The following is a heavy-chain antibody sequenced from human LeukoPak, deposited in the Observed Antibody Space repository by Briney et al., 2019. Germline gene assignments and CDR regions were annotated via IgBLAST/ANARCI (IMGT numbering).Heavy chain of an antibody. CDR3: ARGNSVEMATTTVFDY. CDR1: GGSFSGYY. J-gene: IGHJ4*02. Sequence: PSETLSLTCAVYGGSFSGYYWSWIRQPPGKGLEWIGEINHSGSTNYNPSLKSRVTISVDTSKNQFSLKLSSVTAADTAVYYCARGNSVEMATTTVFDYWGQGTLVTVSS. D-gene: IGHD1-1*01. V-gene: IGHV4-34*01. CDR2: INHSGST.